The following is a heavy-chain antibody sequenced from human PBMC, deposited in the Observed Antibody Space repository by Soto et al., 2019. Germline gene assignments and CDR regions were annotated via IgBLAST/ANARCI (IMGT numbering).Heavy chain of an antibody. V-gene: IGHV4-59*08. Sequence: SETLSLTCAVSGASISSNYYWSWIRQPPGKGLEWIGYIYFSGSTNYNPSLKSRVTLSVDTSKNQFSLKLSSVTAADTAVYYCARRYGGAVDYWGQGTLVTVSS. CDR1: GASISSNYY. J-gene: IGHJ4*02. D-gene: IGHD3-10*01. CDR3: ARRYGGAVDY. CDR2: IYFSGST.